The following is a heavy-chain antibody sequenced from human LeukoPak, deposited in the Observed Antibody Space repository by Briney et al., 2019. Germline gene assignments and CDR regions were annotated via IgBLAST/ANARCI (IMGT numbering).Heavy chain of an antibody. V-gene: IGHV4-59*08. CDR1: GAVIRMFN. Sequence: SETLSLTCTLSGAVIRMFNWLGLRQPPGKGLEWIGCIYDSGTTYYNPSLKSRVTISMDTSKNQLSLKLSSVTAALKLTSVSEGVVDGPHPEGSSRLKWFDHWGQGTLATVSS. D-gene: IGHD6-6*01. CDR2: IYDSGTT. J-gene: IGHJ5*02. CDR3: EGVVDGPHPEGSSRLKWFDH.